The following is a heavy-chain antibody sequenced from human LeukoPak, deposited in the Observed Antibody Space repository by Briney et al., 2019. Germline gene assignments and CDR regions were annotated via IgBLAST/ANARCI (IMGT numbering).Heavy chain of an antibody. CDR1: GFTFSSYS. CDR3: ARVDAFDI. Sequence: PGGSRDLSCAASGFTFSSYSMTWFRQAPGKGLEWVSSISSSSRYIYYADSVKGRSTISRDNAKNSLYLQMNSLRAEDTAVYYCARVDAFDIWGQGTMVTVSS. V-gene: IGHV3-21*01. J-gene: IGHJ3*02. CDR2: ISSSSRYI.